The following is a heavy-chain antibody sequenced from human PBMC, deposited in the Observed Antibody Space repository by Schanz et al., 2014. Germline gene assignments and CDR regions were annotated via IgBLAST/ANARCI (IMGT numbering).Heavy chain of an antibody. CDR2: VNHGGYT. CDR3: ATWSGTRLFHN. V-gene: IGHV4-34*01. Sequence: QVQLQQWGAGLLKPSETLSLTCAFSGGSFSGYWWTWVRQSPGKGLEWIGEVNHGGYTNYNPSLKSGVTVSVDMSKKQFPRRMSSVTAADTAAYYCATWSGTRLFHNWGQGTLVTVSS. CDR1: GGSFSGYW. J-gene: IGHJ4*02. D-gene: IGHD1-7*01.